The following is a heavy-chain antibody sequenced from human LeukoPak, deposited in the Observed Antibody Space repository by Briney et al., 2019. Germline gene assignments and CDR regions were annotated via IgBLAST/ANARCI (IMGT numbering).Heavy chain of an antibody. V-gene: IGHV4-31*11. CDR2: IYYSGST. CDR3: ARDHYGDPALADAFDI. CDR1: GGSISSGGYY. D-gene: IGHD4-17*01. J-gene: IGHJ3*02. Sequence: SETLSLTCAVSGGSISSGGYYWSWIRQHPGKGLEWIGYIYYSGSTYYNPSLKSRVTISVDTSKNQFSLKLSSVTAADTAVYYCARDHYGDPALADAFDIWGQGTMVTVSS.